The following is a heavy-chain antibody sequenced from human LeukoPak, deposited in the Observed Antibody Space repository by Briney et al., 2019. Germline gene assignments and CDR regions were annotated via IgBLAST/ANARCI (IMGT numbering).Heavy chain of an antibody. CDR1: GGSFSGYY. V-gene: IGHV4-34*01. J-gene: IGHJ6*03. CDR2: INHSGST. Sequence: SETLSLTCAVYGGSFSGYYWSWIRQPPGKGLEWIGVINHSGSTNYNPSLKSRVTISVDTSKNQFSLKLSSVTAADTAVYYCARGKSSTSCSGKYMDVWGKGTTVTVSS. D-gene: IGHD2-2*01. CDR3: ARGKSSTSCSGKYMDV.